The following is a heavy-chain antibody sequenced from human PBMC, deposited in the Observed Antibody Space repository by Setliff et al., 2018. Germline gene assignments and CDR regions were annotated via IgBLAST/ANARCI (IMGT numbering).Heavy chain of an antibody. CDR2: IYHNGNS. D-gene: IGHD4-17*01. CDR1: GYSISSGYY. J-gene: IGHJ4*02. V-gene: IGHV4-38-2*01. Sequence: PSETLSLTCSVSGYSISSGYYWGWIRQPPGKGLEWIGSIYHNGNSYYNPSLKSRVTISVDTSKNQLSLKLNSVTAADTAVYYCARQIAYGDFLYFDYWGQGTLVTVSS. CDR3: ARQIAYGDFLYFDY.